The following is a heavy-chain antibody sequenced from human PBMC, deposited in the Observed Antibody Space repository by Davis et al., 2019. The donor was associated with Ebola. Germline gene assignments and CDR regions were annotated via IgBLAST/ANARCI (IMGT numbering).Heavy chain of an antibody. V-gene: IGHV4-31*03. J-gene: IGHJ6*02. D-gene: IGHD1-1*01. CDR1: GGSISSGGYY. Sequence: SETLSLTCTVSGGSISSGGYYWSWIRQHPGKGLEWIGYIYYSGSTYYNPSLKSRVTISVDTSKNQFSLKLSSVTAADTAVYYCARVGYKGYGNYYYGVDVWGQGNTVSVFS. CDR2: IYYSGST. CDR3: ARVGYKGYGNYYYGVDV.